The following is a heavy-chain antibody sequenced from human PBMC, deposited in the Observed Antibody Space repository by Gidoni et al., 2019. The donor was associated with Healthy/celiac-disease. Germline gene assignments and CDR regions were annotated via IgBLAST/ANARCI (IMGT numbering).Heavy chain of an antibody. CDR3: AADGPGYYYDSSGYYSN. J-gene: IGHJ4*02. CDR2: IVVGSGNT. Sequence: QMQLVQSGPEVKKPGTSVKVSCKASGFTFTSSAVQWVRQARGQRLEWIGWIVVGSGNTNYAQKCQERVTITRDMSTSTAYMELSSLRSEDTAVYYCAADGPGYYYDSSGYYSNWGQGTLVTVSS. D-gene: IGHD3-22*01. V-gene: IGHV1-58*01. CDR1: GFTFTSSA.